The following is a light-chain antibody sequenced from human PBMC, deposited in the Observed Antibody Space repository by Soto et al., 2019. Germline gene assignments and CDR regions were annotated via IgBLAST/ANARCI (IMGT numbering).Light chain of an antibody. CDR3: QQYDYSRT. Sequence: DIQLTQSPSTLSASVGDSVTITCRASQNVSTSLALYQHKPGEAPKLLMFDVSNLESGVPSRFSGSGSGTEFTLSISSLHSDDFATYYCQQYDYSRTFGQGTKVDIK. CDR2: DVS. CDR1: QNVSTS. V-gene: IGKV1-5*01. J-gene: IGKJ1*01.